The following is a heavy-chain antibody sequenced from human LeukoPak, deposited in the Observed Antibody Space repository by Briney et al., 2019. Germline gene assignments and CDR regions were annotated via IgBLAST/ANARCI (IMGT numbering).Heavy chain of an antibody. V-gene: IGHV3-30*18. D-gene: IGHD1-14*01. Sequence: AGGSLRLSCAASGFTFSNYGIHWVRQAPGKGLEWVAVISYDGSNKYYADSVKGRFTISRDNSKNTLYLQMNSLRAEDTAVYYCAKVPTSGIRGYYFDYWGQGTLVTVSS. J-gene: IGHJ4*02. CDR3: AKVPTSGIRGYYFDY. CDR1: GFTFSNYG. CDR2: ISYDGSNK.